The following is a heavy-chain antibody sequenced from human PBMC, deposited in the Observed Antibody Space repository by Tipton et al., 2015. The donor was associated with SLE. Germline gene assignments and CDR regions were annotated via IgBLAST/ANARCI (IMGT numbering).Heavy chain of an antibody. CDR1: GYTFINYA. CDR3: ARGRVSSDY. D-gene: IGHD6-6*01. J-gene: IGHJ4*02. Sequence: QSGAEVKKPGASVKVSCKASGYTFINYAITWVRQAPGQGLEWMGWISGYNGDTNYAQKVQGRVTMTRDTSTSTVYMELRSLKSDDTAVYYCARGRVSSDYWGQGTWSPSLQ. V-gene: IGHV1-18*01. CDR2: ISGYNGDT.